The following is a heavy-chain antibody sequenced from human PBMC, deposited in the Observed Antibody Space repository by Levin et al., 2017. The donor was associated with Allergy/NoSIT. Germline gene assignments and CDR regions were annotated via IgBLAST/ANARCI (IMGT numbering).Heavy chain of an antibody. CDR3: ARQDFYGSGSYLTFDI. CDR1: GGSISSSNFY. Sequence: SQTLSLTCTVSGGSISSSNFYWGWIRQPPGKGLEWIGSVYYSGSTNYNPSLKSRVTTSVDTSKNEFSLQLRSVTAADTAVYYCARQDFYGSGSYLTFDIWGQGTTVTVFS. CDR2: VYYSGST. J-gene: IGHJ3*02. V-gene: IGHV4-39*01. D-gene: IGHD3-10*01.